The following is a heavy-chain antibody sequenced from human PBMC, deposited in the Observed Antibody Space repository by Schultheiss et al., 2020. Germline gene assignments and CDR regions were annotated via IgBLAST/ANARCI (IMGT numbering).Heavy chain of an antibody. CDR3: AKDRAPFDY. CDR2: ISGSGGST. V-gene: IGHV3-23*01. J-gene: IGHJ4*02. Sequence: GGSLRLSCAVSGFTFEDYAMHWVRQAPGKGLEWVSAISGSGGSTYYADSVKGRFTISRDNSKNTLYLQMNSLRAEDTAVYYCAKDRAPFDYWGQGTLVTVSS. CDR1: GFTFEDYA.